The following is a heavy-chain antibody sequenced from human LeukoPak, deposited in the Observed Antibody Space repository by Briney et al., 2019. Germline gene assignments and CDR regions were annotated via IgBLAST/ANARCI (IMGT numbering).Heavy chain of an antibody. J-gene: IGHJ5*02. CDR2: IFYSGST. Sequence: SETLSLTCTVSGGSISRRSYYWGWLRQPPGKGLEWIASIFYSGSTYHNPSLKSRVTISVDTSKSQFSLKLSSVTATDTAVYFCARHPLKAYVSDWFDPWGQGTLVTVSS. V-gene: IGHV4-39*01. CDR1: GGSISRRSYY. CDR3: ARHPLKAYVSDWFDP. D-gene: IGHD3-10*02.